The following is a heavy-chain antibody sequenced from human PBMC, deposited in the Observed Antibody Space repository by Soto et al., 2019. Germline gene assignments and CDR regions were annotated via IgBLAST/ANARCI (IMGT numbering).Heavy chain of an antibody. CDR2: IYYSGST. V-gene: IGHV4-59*01. CDR3: ATPYPGYSSSSGWFDP. D-gene: IGHD6-13*01. CDR1: GGSISSYY. Sequence: SETLSLTCTVSGGSISSYYWSWIRQPPGKGLEWIGYIYYSGSTNYNPSLKSRVTISVDTSKNQFSLKLSSVTAADTAVYYCATPYPGYSSSSGWFDPWGQGTLVTVSS. J-gene: IGHJ5*02.